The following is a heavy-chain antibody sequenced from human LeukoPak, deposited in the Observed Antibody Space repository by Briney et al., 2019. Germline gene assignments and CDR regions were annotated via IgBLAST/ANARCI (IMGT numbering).Heavy chain of an antibody. CDR1: GYTFPDYF. Sequence: ASVKVSCKASGYTFPDYFIHWVRQAPGQGLEWMGWSNPNIGAARYSQKFQGRVTMTSDTSIRTAYMELSSLGSDDTAVYYCARDGPRVVVPAATNTFDYWGQGTLVTVSS. D-gene: IGHD2-2*01. CDR2: SNPNIGAA. CDR3: ARDGPRVVVPAATNTFDY. V-gene: IGHV1-2*02. J-gene: IGHJ4*02.